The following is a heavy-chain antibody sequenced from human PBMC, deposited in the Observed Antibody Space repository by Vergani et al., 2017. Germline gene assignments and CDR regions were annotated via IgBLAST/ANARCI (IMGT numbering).Heavy chain of an antibody. CDR1: GGSFSGYY. Sequence: QVQLQQWGAGLLKPSETLSLTCAVYGGSFSGYYWSWIRQPPGKGLEWIGEINHSGSTNYNPSRKSRVTISVDTSKNQFSLKLSSVTAADTAVYYCARGRGDYVYWFDPWGQGTLVTVSS. J-gene: IGHJ5*02. CDR3: ARGRGDYVYWFDP. CDR2: INHSGST. D-gene: IGHD4-17*01. V-gene: IGHV4-34*01.